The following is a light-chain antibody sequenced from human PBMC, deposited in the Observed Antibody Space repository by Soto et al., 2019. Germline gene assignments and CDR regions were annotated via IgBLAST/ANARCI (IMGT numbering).Light chain of an antibody. CDR2: KAS. CDR1: QSIDTW. Sequence: DIQMTQSPSTLSASVGDRVTITCRASQSIDTWLAWLQQKPGQAPKLLVSKASSLESGVPSRFSGSGSGTEFTLTISSLQPDDSATYYCQQYNSYRAFGQGTKVDI. J-gene: IGKJ1*01. V-gene: IGKV1-5*03. CDR3: QQYNSYRA.